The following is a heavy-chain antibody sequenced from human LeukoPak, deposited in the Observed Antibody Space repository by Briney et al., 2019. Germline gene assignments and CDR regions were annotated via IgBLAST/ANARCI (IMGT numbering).Heavy chain of an antibody. CDR3: ARAYFWGIAVAGYYFDY. V-gene: IGHV4-59*01. D-gene: IGHD6-19*01. CDR2: IYYSGST. CDR1: GGSISSYY. J-gene: IGHJ4*02. Sequence: SETLSLTCTVSGGSISSYYWSWIRQPPGKGLEWIGDIYYSGSTTYNPSLKTRVTISVDKSKNKLSLKLSSATAADTAVYYCARAYFWGIAVAGYYFDYWGQGTLVTVSS.